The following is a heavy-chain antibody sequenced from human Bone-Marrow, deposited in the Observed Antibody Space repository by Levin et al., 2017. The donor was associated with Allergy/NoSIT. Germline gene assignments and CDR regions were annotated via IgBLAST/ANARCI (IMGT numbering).Heavy chain of an antibody. V-gene: IGHV3-21*01. CDR3: ARGLEYSGLP. CDR1: GFTFSTYT. D-gene: IGHD5-12*01. CDR2: ITSSSSYI. Sequence: EASVKVSCAASGFTFSTYTMNWVRQAPGKGLDWVSSITSSSSYIYYADSVKGRFTISRDNAKNSLYLQMNSLRVEDTAVYYCARGLEYSGLPWGQGTLVTVSS. J-gene: IGHJ5*02.